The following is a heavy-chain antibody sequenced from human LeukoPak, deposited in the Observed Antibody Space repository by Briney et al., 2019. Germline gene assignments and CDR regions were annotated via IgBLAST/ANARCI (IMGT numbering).Heavy chain of an antibody. Sequence: ASLKVSCKVSGYTLTELSMHWVRQAPGKGLEWMGGFDPEDGETIYAQKFQGRVTMTEDTSTDTAYMELSSLRSEDTAVYYCFSFQYYYDSSGKTPYWGQGTLVTVSS. D-gene: IGHD3-22*01. CDR3: FSFQYYYDSSGKTPY. CDR1: GYTLTELS. V-gene: IGHV1-24*01. CDR2: FDPEDGET. J-gene: IGHJ4*02.